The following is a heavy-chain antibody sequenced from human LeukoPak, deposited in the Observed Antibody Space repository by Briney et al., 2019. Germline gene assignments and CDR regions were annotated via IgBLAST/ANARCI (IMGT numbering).Heavy chain of an antibody. CDR1: GFTFSSYW. CDR2: IYSDGSST. J-gene: IGHJ4*01. V-gene: IGHV3-74*01. CDR3: ARRSSGWADY. Sequence: PAGSLTLSSAASGFTFSSYWMHWVRQAPGKGLVWVSRIYSDGSSTSNADAVKGRFTISRDNAKNTLYLQMNSLRAEDTAVYYCARRSSGWADYWGHGNLDSVSS. D-gene: IGHD6-19*01.